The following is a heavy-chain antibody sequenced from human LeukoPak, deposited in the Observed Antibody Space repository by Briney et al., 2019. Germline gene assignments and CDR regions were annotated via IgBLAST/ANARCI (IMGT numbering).Heavy chain of an antibody. J-gene: IGHJ4*02. D-gene: IGHD3-22*01. V-gene: IGHV4-59*08. Sequence: SSETLSLTCTVSTGSMPTYYWSWLRQPPGKGLEWIGFIWNSGITNYNPSLQSRITIAADTSKNQFSLKLSSVTAADTAVYYCARLVYDTSDYYYFDHWGQGTLVTVSS. CDR1: TGSMPTYY. CDR2: IWNSGIT. CDR3: ARLVYDTSDYYYFDH.